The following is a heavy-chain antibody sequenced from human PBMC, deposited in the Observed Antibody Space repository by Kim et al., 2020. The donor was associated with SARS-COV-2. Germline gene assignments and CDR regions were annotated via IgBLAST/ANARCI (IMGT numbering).Heavy chain of an antibody. CDR2: IYYSGST. Sequence: SETLSLTCTVSGGSISSSSYYWGWIRQPPGKGLEWIGSIYYSGSTYYNPSLKSRVTISVDTSKNQFSLKLSSVTAADTAVYYCARQLGGPSGAMREYYFDYWGQGTLVTVSS. V-gene: IGHV4-39*01. D-gene: IGHD1-26*01. J-gene: IGHJ4*02. CDR3: ARQLGGPSGAMREYYFDY. CDR1: GGSISSSSYY.